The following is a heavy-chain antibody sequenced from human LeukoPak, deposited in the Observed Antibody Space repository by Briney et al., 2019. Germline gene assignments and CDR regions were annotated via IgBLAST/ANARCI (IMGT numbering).Heavy chain of an antibody. J-gene: IGHJ4*02. CDR3: ARDPNDYGLGSYDDY. V-gene: IGHV1-69*04. D-gene: IGHD3-10*01. CDR1: GGTFSSYA. Sequence: SVKVSCKASGGTFSSYAISWVRQAPGQGLEWMGRIIPILGIANYAQKFQGRVTITADKSTSTAYMELSSLRSEDTAVYYCARDPNDYGLGSYDDYWGQGTLVTVSS. CDR2: IIPILGIA.